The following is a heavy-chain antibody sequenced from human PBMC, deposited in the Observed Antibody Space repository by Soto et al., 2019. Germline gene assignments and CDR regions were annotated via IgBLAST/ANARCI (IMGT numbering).Heavy chain of an antibody. CDR3: ARHRFNYYDDTVYYYFDY. CDR2: ISGHNGNT. CDR1: GYSFTSYG. V-gene: IGHV1-18*04. Sequence: QVQLVQSGAEVKKPGASVKVSCKASGYSFTSYGISWARQAPGQGPEWMGWISGHNGNTNHPQSLQGRVTMTTDTSRNTAYMELRSLRSDDTAVYYCARHRFNYYDDTVYYYFDYWGQGTLVTVSS. D-gene: IGHD3-22*01. J-gene: IGHJ4*02.